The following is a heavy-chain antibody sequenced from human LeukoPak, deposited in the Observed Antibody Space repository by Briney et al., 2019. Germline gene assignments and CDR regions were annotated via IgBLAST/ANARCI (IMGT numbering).Heavy chain of an antibody. CDR3: ARRASGYDLSFDP. D-gene: IGHD5-12*01. V-gene: IGHV4-59*08. Sequence: SETLSLTCTVSGGSISTYYWTWIRQPPGKGLEWIGYIYYTGSTNYNPSLKSRVTISVDTSKNQFSLKLSSVTAADTAVYYCARRASGYDLSFDPWGQGTLVTVSS. CDR2: IYYTGST. CDR1: GGSISTYY. J-gene: IGHJ5*02.